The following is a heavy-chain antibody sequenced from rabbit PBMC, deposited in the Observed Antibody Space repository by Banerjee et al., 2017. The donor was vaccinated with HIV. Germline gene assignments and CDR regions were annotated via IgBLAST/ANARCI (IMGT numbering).Heavy chain of an antibody. D-gene: IGHD6-1*01. CDR3: ARSYGAWPGYGYHTNMYFEL. J-gene: IGHJ4*01. V-gene: IGHV1S45*01. CDR2: IYAGSSGDT. Sequence: QEQLVEYGGDLVQPEGSLTLTCTASGFSFSAYYYMCWVRQAPGKGLEWIACIYAGSSGDTYYAGWAKGRFTISKTSSTTVTLQMTSLTAADTATYFCARSYGAWPGYGYHTNMYFELWGQGTLVTVS. CDR1: GFSFSAYYY.